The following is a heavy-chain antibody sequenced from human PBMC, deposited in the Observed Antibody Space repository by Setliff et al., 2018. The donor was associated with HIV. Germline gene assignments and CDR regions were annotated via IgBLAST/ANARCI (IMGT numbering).Heavy chain of an antibody. CDR1: GFTFSNYG. CDR2: IRYDGSNK. Sequence: PGGSLRLSCVASGFTFSNYGMHWVRQAPGKGLEWVAFIRYDGSNKYYADSVKGRFTISRDNSKNTLYLQMNSLRAEDTAVYYCAKDNDYVWGSFSADSKGRYGMDVWGQGTTVTVSS. V-gene: IGHV3-30*02. CDR3: AKDNDYVWGSFSADSKGRYGMDV. J-gene: IGHJ6*02. D-gene: IGHD3-16*01.